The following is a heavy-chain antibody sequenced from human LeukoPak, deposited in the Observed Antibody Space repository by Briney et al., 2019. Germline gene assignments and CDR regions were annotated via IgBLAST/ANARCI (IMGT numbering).Heavy chain of an antibody. V-gene: IGHV1-46*01. D-gene: IGHD1-1*01. CDR1: GYTFTSYY. CDR3: VLEPTDPEGTVRHYYYYYMDV. Sequence: AASVKVSCKASGYTFTSYYMHWVRQAPGQGLEWMGIINPSGGSTSYAQKFQGRVTMTRDTSISTAYMELSRLRSDDTAVYYFVLEPTDPEGTVRHYYYYYMDVWGKGTTVTVSS. J-gene: IGHJ6*03. CDR2: INPSGGST.